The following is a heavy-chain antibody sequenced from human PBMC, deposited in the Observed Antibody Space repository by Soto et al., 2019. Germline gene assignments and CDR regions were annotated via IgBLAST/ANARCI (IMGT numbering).Heavy chain of an antibody. V-gene: IGHV2-5*02. D-gene: IGHD3-16*01. Sequence: QITLKESGPTLVKPTQTLTLTCTFSGFSLTTSGVHVGWIRQPPGKALEWLALIYWDDDKRYSPSLRSRLTSSRDTSRNQVVLTMTNMDPVDTATYYCVHGQGDYDYYYYGMDVWGQGTTVTVSS. CDR2: IYWDDDK. CDR3: VHGQGDYDYYYYGMDV. J-gene: IGHJ6*02. CDR1: GFSLTTSGVH.